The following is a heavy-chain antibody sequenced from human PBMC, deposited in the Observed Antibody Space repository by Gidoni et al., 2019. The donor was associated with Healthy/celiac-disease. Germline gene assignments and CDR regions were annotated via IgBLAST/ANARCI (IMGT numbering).Heavy chain of an antibody. V-gene: IGHV1-8*01. J-gene: IGHJ6*02. D-gene: IGHD3-16*01. CDR1: GYTFTSYD. Sequence: QMQLVQSGAEVKKPGASVKVSCKASGYTFTSYDINWVRQATGQGLEWMGWVNPNSGNTGYAQKFQGRVTMTRNTSISTAYMELSSLRSEDTAVYYCAREMTDRGGDYYYGMDVWGQGTTVTVSS. CDR2: VNPNSGNT. CDR3: AREMTDRGGDYYYGMDV.